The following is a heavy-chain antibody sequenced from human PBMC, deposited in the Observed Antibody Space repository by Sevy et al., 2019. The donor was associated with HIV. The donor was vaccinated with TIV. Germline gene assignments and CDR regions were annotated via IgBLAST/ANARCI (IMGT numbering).Heavy chain of an antibody. V-gene: IGHV1-3*01. CDR2: INAGNGNT. CDR1: GYTFTSYA. Sequence: ASVKVSCKASGYTFTSYAMHWVPQAPGQRLEWMGWINAGNGNTKYSQKFQGRVTITRDTSASTAYMELSSLRSEDTAVYYCARGRYYYDSSGPSGFDPWGQGTLVTVSS. J-gene: IGHJ5*02. D-gene: IGHD3-22*01. CDR3: ARGRYYYDSSGPSGFDP.